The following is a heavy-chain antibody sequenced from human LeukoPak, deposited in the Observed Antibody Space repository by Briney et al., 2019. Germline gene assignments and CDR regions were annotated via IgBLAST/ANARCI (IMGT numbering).Heavy chain of an antibody. Sequence: GASVKVSCKASDYTFTNYGITWVRQAPGQGLEWMGWISTYNGNTNYAQKFQGRVTMTTDTSTSTAYMELRSLTSDDTAVYYCARVAGDNNIDTFDIWGQGTMVSVSS. CDR3: ARVAGDNNIDTFDI. D-gene: IGHD4-23*01. CDR2: ISTYNGNT. CDR1: DYTFTNYG. V-gene: IGHV1-18*01. J-gene: IGHJ3*02.